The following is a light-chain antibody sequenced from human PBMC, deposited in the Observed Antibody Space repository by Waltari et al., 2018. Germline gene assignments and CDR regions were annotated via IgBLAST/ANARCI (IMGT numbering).Light chain of an antibody. Sequence: DIQMTQSPSSLSASVVDRLTITCRASQSTRSYVNWYQQKPGKAPKVLIYAASTLESGVPSRFSGSGSGTDFTLTISSLQPEDFATYYCQQSYSSPQITFGQGTRLEIK. CDR1: QSTRSY. CDR2: AAS. J-gene: IGKJ5*01. V-gene: IGKV1-39*01. CDR3: QQSYSSPQIT.